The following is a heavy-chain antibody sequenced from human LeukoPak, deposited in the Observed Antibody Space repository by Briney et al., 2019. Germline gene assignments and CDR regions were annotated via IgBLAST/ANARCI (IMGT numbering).Heavy chain of an antibody. D-gene: IGHD2-2*01. V-gene: IGHV3-21*01. CDR3: ARDREGYQLPQMRYYYYMDV. CDR2: ISSSSSYI. J-gene: IGHJ6*03. CDR1: GFTFSSYS. Sequence: GGSLRLSCAASGFTFSSYSMNWVRQAPGKGLEWVSSISSSSSYIYYADSVKGRFTISRNNAKNSLYLQMNGLRAEDTAVYYCARDREGYQLPQMRYYYYMDVWGKGTTVTISS.